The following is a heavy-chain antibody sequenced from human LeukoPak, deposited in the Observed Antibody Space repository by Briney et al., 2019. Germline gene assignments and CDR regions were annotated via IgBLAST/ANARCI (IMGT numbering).Heavy chain of an antibody. J-gene: IGHJ4*01. CDR2: IYSGGNT. CDR3: ARDTHSCFDY. CDR1: GFTVSSNY. D-gene: IGHD2-15*01. Sequence: AGSLTLSCAASGFTVSSNYMNWVRQAPGKGLEWVALIYSGGNTYYTDSVKGRFTISRDNSKNKLSLQMNCVSAEDTAVYYCARDTHSCFDYWGHGAAVTVSS. V-gene: IGHV3-53*01.